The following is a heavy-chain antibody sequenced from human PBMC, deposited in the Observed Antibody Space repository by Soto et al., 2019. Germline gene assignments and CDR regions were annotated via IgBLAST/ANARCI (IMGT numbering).Heavy chain of an antibody. CDR3: ARHTIVVVTDAFDI. J-gene: IGHJ3*02. Sequence: ASVKVSCKASGYTFTSYGISWVRQAPGQGLEWMGWISAYNGNTNYAQKLQGRVTMTTDTSTSTAYMELRSLRSDDTAVYYCARHTIVVVTDAFDIWGQGTMVTVSS. CDR1: GYTFTSYG. D-gene: IGHD3-22*01. V-gene: IGHV1-18*04. CDR2: ISAYNGNT.